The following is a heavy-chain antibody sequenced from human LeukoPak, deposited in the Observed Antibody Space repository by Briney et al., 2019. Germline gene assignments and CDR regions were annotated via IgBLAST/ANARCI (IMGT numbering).Heavy chain of an antibody. J-gene: IGHJ1*01. CDR2: IYYSGST. D-gene: IGHD6-13*01. V-gene: IGHV4-59*08. CDR3: AKGVAIAASYFQH. CDR1: GGSISSYY. Sequence: SETLSLTCTVSGGSISSYYWSWIRQPPGKGLEWIGYIYYSGSTNYNPSLKSRVTISVDTSKNQFSLKLSSVTAADTAVYYCAKGVAIAASYFQHWGQGTLVTVSS.